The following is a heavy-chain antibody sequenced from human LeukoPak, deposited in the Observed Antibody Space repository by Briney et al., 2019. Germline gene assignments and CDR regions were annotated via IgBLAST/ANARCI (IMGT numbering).Heavy chain of an antibody. Sequence: GGSLRLSCAASGFTFSSYGMHWVRQAPGKGLEWVAFIRYDGSNKYYADSVKGRFTISRDNSKNTLYLQMNSLRAEDTAVYYCAKVDIVLMVYAEGVFDYWGQGTLVTISS. CDR2: IRYDGSNK. CDR1: GFTFSSYG. D-gene: IGHD2-8*01. CDR3: AKVDIVLMVYAEGVFDY. V-gene: IGHV3-30*02. J-gene: IGHJ4*02.